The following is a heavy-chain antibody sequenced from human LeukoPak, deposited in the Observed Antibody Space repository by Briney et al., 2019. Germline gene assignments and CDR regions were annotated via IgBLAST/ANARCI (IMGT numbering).Heavy chain of an antibody. V-gene: IGHV4-4*02. D-gene: IGHD2-2*01. CDR1: GGSISSAHW. CDR3: ARVHKYCSGISCYRFDP. J-gene: IGHJ5*02. CDR2: VDHSGST. Sequence: PSETLSLTCAVSGGSISSAHWWSWVRQPPVKGLEWIGEVDHSGSTKYNPAHKSRVTISVDKSKNQFSLRLSSVTAADTAVYYCARVHKYCSGISCYRFDPWGQGTLVTVSS.